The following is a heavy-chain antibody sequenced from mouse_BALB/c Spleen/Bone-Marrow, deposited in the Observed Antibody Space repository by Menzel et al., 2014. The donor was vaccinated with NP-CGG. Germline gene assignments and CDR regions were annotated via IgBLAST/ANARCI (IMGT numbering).Heavy chain of an antibody. CDR3: ARSGRYDGFAY. J-gene: IGHJ3*01. Sequence: VQLQQSGPELVKPGASVKMSCKASGYTFTSYVMHWVKQKLGQGLEWIGYINPYNDGTKYNEKFKGKATLTSDKSSSTAYMELSSLTSEDSAVYYCARSGRYDGFAYWGQGTLVTVSA. V-gene: IGHV1-14*01. CDR1: GYTFTSYV. D-gene: IGHD2-14*01. CDR2: INPYNDGT.